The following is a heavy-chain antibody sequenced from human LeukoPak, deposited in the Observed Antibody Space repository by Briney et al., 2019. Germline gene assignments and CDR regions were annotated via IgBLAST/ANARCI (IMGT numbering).Heavy chain of an antibody. D-gene: IGHD3-10*01. CDR3: ATRGDSSSYYYMDV. CDR1: GYTFTSYD. CDR2: MNPNSDNT. V-gene: IGHV1-8*03. J-gene: IGHJ6*03. Sequence: ASVKVSCKASGYTFTSYDINWVRQATGQGLEWMGWMNPNSDNTGYAQKFQGRVTITRNTSISTAHTELSSLRSEDTAVYYCATRGDSSSYYYMDVWGKGTTVTVSS.